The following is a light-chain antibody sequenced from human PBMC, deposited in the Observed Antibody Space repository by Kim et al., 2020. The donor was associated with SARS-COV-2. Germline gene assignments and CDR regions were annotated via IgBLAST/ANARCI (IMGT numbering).Light chain of an antibody. CDR2: EDS. CDR1: SGDVGGYNY. J-gene: IGLJ2*01. CDR3: SSYAGSNNVV. Sequence: GQSVTISSTGASGDVGGYNYACWDQQNPGKAPKLVIYEDSKRPSGVPERFSGSKSGNTASLTVSGLQAEDEADYYCSSYAGSNNVVFGGGTKLTVL. V-gene: IGLV2-8*01.